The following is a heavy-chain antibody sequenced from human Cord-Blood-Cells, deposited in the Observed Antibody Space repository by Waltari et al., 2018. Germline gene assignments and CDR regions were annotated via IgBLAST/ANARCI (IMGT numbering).Heavy chain of an antibody. D-gene: IGHD2-21*02. J-gene: IGHJ4*02. V-gene: IGHV3-74*01. CDR1: GLPFSRYR. Sequence: EVQLVESGGGLVQPGGSLRLFWAASGLPFSRYRLHWVRQAPGKGLVWVSRINSDGSSTSYADSVKGRFTISRDNAKNTLYLQMNSLRAEDTAVYYCAREHIVVVTAIDYWGQGTLVTVSS. CDR3: AREHIVVVTAIDY. CDR2: INSDGSST.